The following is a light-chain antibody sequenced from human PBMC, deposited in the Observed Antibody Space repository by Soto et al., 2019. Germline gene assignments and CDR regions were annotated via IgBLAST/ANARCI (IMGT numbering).Light chain of an antibody. V-gene: IGKV3-11*01. Sequence: EIVLTQSPATLSLSPGERATLSCRASQSVSSYLAWYQQKPGQAPRLLLHDASNRATGIPARFSGSGSGTDFTLTISSLEPEDFAVYYWQQRSNWPLTFGGGTKVEIK. CDR3: QQRSNWPLT. J-gene: IGKJ4*01. CDR2: DAS. CDR1: QSVSSY.